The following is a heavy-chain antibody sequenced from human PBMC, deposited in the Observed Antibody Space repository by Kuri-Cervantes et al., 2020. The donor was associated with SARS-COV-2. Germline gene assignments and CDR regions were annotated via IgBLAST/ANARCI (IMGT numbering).Heavy chain of an antibody. CDR1: GFTVSSNY. Sequence: GGSLRLSCAASGFTVSSNYMSWVRQAPGKGLEWVSVIYSGGSTYYADSVKGRFTISRDNAKNSLYLQMNSLRAEDTAVYYCASLTGFNWFDPWGQGTLVTVSS. CDR3: ASLTGFNWFDP. J-gene: IGHJ5*02. V-gene: IGHV3-53*01. CDR2: IYSGGST. D-gene: IGHD3-10*01.